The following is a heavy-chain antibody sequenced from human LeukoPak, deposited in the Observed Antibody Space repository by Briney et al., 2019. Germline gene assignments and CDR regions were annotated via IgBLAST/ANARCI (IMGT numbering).Heavy chain of an antibody. CDR3: TGASNWAWTY. CDR2: IKEDGSEK. D-gene: IGHD7-27*01. J-gene: IGHJ4*02. V-gene: IGHV3-7*01. CDR1: GFTFSTYW. Sequence: PGGSLRLSCAASGFTFSTYWMNWVRQAPGKGLEWVANIKEDGSEKYYLDPVKGRFTISRDNAGSSLYLQMDSLRAEDTAVYYCTGASNWAWTYWGQGTLVTVSS.